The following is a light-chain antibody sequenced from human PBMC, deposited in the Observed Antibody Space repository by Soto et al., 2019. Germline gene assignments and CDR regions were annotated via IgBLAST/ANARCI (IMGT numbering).Light chain of an antibody. J-gene: IGLJ3*02. CDR3: SSYTSGSTWV. CDR1: SSDVGAYNS. CDR2: DVS. V-gene: IGLV2-14*01. Sequence: QSVLTQPASVSGSPGQSITISCTGTSSDVGAYNSVSWYQQHPGKAPKLMIYDVSNRPSGVSNRFSGSKSGNTASLTISGLQAEDEGDYYCSSYTSGSTWVFGGGTKLTVL.